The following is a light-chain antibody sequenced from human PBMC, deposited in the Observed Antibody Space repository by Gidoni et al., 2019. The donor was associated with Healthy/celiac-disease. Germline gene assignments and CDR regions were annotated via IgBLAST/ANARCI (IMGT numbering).Light chain of an antibody. CDR3: QSYDSSLSGSV. CDR1: SSNIGAGYD. J-gene: IGLJ2*01. V-gene: IGLV1-40*01. CDR2: GNS. Sequence: QSVLTQPPSVSGAPAQRVTLSCTGSSSNIGAGYDVHWYQQLPGTAPKLLIYGNSNRPSGVPDRFSGSKSGTSASLAITGLQAEDEADYYCQSYDSSLSGSVFGGGTKLTVL.